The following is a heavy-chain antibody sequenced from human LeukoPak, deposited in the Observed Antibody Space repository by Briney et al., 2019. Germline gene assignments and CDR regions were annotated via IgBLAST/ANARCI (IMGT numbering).Heavy chain of an antibody. J-gene: IGHJ4*02. Sequence: KPSETLSLTCTVSGGSISSSSYYWGWIRQPPGKGLEWIGSIYYSGSTYYNPSLKGRVTISVDTSKNQFSLKLSSVTAADTAVYYCAVAYCGGDCAPDYWGQGTLVTVSS. CDR3: AVAYCGGDCAPDY. D-gene: IGHD2-21*02. CDR1: GGSISSSSYY. V-gene: IGHV4-39*01. CDR2: IYYSGST.